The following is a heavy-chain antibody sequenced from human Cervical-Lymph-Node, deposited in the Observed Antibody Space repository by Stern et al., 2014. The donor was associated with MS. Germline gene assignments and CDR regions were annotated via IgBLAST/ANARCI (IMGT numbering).Heavy chain of an antibody. CDR2: VSYRGST. V-gene: IGHV4-39*01. CDR1: GGSISSSGYY. D-gene: IGHD6-19*01. CDR3: ARLGQWLVPGYFDY. Sequence: QLQLQESGPGLVKPSETLSLTCSASGGSISSSGYYWGWIRQPPGKGLEWLGTVSYRGSTYYSPSLNSRVTVPINTSKKQFPLKLNPVTAADTAVYYCARLGQWLVPGYFDYWGQGTLVTVSS. J-gene: IGHJ4*02.